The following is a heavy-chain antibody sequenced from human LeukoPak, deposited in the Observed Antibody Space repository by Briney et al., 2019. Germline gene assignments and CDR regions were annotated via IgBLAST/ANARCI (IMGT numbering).Heavy chain of an antibody. V-gene: IGHV1-2*06. Sequence: ASVKVSCKASGYTFTGYYMHWVRQAPGQGLEWMGRINPNSGGTNYAQKFQGRVTMTRDTSISTAYMELSSLRSEDTAVYYCAREAYGGNSGYFDYWGQGTLVTVSS. D-gene: IGHD4-23*01. CDR3: AREAYGGNSGYFDY. CDR1: GYTFTGYY. CDR2: INPNSGGT. J-gene: IGHJ4*02.